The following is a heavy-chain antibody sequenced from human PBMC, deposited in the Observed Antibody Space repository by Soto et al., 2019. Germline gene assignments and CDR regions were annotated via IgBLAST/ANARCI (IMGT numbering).Heavy chain of an antibody. D-gene: IGHD1-7*01. J-gene: IGHJ6*02. V-gene: IGHV3-30*18. CDR3: AKDGRYNWNYPTDYYYYGMDV. CDR1: GFTFSSYG. Sequence: QVQLVESGGGVVQPGRSLRLSCAASGFTFSSYGMHWVRQAPGKGLEWVAVISYDGSNKYYADSVKGRFTISRDNSKNTLYLQMNSLRAEDTAVYYCAKDGRYNWNYPTDYYYYGMDVWGQGTTVTVSS. CDR2: ISYDGSNK.